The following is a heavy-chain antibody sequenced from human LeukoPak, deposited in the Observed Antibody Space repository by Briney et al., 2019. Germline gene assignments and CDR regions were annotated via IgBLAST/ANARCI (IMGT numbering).Heavy chain of an antibody. V-gene: IGHV3-9*01. Sequence: QPGGSLRLSGAASGFTFDDYAMHWVRQAPGKGLEWVSGISWNSGSIGYADSVKGRFTISRDNAKNSLYLQMNSLRAEDKALYYCAKGYCGGGTCYSGFLWGQGTLVTVSS. CDR1: GFTFDDYA. D-gene: IGHD2-15*01. CDR3: AKGYCGGGTCYSGFL. J-gene: IGHJ4*02. CDR2: ISWNSGSI.